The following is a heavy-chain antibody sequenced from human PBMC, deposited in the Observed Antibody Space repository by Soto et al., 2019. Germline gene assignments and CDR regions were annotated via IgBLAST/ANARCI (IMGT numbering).Heavy chain of an antibody. CDR3: AKDRLAGGFDY. V-gene: IGHV3-23*01. CDR2: ISGSGAGT. CDR1: GFTFSSSA. Sequence: PGGSLRLSCAASGFTFSSSAMTWVRRAPGKGLEWVSAISGSGAGTFYADSVKGRFTISRDNSRNTVYLQMNSLRADDTAVYYCAKDRLAGGFDYWGQGTLVTV. J-gene: IGHJ4*02. D-gene: IGHD3-16*01.